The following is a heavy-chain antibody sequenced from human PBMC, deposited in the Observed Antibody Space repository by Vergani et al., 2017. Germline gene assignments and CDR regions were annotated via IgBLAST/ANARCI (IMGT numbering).Heavy chain of an antibody. D-gene: IGHD4-17*01. V-gene: IGHV4-39*07. CDR3: ARDYGDWYNWFDP. CDR1: GFSLSTSGVG. Sequence: KESGPTLVKPTQTLTLTCTFSGFSLSTSGVGVGWIRQPPGKGLEWIGSIYYSGSTYYNPSLKSRVTIAVDTSKNQFSLKLSSVTAADTAVYYCARDYGDWYNWFDPWGQGTLVTVSS. CDR2: IYYSGST. J-gene: IGHJ5*02.